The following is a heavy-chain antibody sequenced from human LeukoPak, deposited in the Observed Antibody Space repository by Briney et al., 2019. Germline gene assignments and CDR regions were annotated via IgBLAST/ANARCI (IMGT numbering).Heavy chain of an antibody. D-gene: IGHD2-2*01. V-gene: IGHV3-11*06. CDR2: ISSSSSYT. CDR1: GFTFSDYY. J-gene: IGHJ6*04. Sequence: GGSLRLSCAASGFTFSDYYMSWIRQAPGKGLEWVSCISSSSSYTNYADSVKGRFTISRDNAKNSLYLQMNSLRAEDTAVYYCARDRLKDIVVVPAAPYYYYYYGMDVWGKGTTVTVSS. CDR3: ARDRLKDIVVVPAAPYYYYYYGMDV.